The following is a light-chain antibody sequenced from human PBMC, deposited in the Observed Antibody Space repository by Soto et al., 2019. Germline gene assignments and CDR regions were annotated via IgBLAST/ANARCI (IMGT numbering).Light chain of an antibody. Sequence: ETVVTRCLATLSVSPGERATLSCRASQSVNSDLAWHPQKPGQAPSLIIYGPSTRATGIPARFSGSGSGTEFTLTISSLQSEDFAVYYCHQYHNWPETFGQGTKV. J-gene: IGKJ1*01. CDR2: GPS. CDR3: HQYHNWPET. CDR1: QSVNSD. V-gene: IGKV3D-15*01.